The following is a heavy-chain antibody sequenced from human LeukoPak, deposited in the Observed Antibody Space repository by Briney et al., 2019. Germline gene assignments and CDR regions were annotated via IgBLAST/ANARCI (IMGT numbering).Heavy chain of an antibody. Sequence: PGGSLRLSCAASGFTFDDYAMHWVRQAPGKGLEWVSGISWNSGSIGYADSVKGRFTISRDNAKNSLYLQMNSLRAEDTALYYCAKDGPFGSNWGQGTLVTVSS. CDR1: GFTFDDYA. J-gene: IGHJ4*02. CDR3: AKDGPFGSN. CDR2: ISWNSGSI. D-gene: IGHD3-16*01. V-gene: IGHV3-9*01.